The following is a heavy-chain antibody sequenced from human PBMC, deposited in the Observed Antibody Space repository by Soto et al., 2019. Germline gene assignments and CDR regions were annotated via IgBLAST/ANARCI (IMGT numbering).Heavy chain of an antibody. CDR3: ARDRVESGYPEYFQH. CDR2: ISYDGSDK. V-gene: IGHV3-30*04. D-gene: IGHD3-22*01. Sequence: PGGSLRLSCAASGFTFSSYSMHWVRQTPGKGLERVAVISYDGSDKYYADSVKGRFTISRDNSKNTLYLQMNSLRREDTSVYYCARDRVESGYPEYFQHWGQGTMVNVSS. J-gene: IGHJ1*01. CDR1: GFTFSSYS.